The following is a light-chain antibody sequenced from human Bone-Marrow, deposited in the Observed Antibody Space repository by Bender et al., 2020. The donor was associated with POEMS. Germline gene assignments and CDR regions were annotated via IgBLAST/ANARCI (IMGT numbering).Light chain of an antibody. CDR1: SSDVGGYNY. Sequence: QSVLTQPPSVSAAPGQKVSISCSGSSSDVGGYNYVSWYQQHPGKGPKLLIYDVTSRPSGVPPRFTGSKSGSSASLAITGLQAEDEADYFCQCYDSTLGGSVAFGGGTKLTVL. CDR2: DVT. J-gene: IGLJ3*02. V-gene: IGLV2-14*01. CDR3: QCYDSTLGGSVA.